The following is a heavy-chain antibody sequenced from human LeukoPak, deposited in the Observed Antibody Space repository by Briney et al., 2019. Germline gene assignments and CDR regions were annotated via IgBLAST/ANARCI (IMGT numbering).Heavy chain of an antibody. CDR3: ARAPLNDYYYYGMDV. D-gene: IGHD4/OR15-4a*01. Sequence: SETLSLTCAVSGGSISSGGYSWSWIRQPPGKGLEWIGYIYHSGSTYYNPSLKSRVTISVDRPKNQFSLKLSSVTAADTAVYYCARAPLNDYYYYGMDVWGQGTTVTVSS. V-gene: IGHV4-30-2*01. CDR1: GGSISSGGYS. CDR2: IYHSGST. J-gene: IGHJ6*02.